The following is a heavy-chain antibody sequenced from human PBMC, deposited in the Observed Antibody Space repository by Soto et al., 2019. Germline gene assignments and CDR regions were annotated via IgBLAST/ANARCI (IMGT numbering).Heavy chain of an antibody. V-gene: IGHV3-66*01. CDR3: ARDAVAATRLYYYYYTDV. CDR2: IYSGGST. Sequence: GGSLRLSCAASGFTVSSNYMSWVRQAPGKGLEWVSVIYSGGSTYYADSVKGRFTISRDNSKNTLYLQMNSLGVEDTAVYYCARDAVAATRLYYYYYTDVWGKGTTVTVSS. J-gene: IGHJ6*03. D-gene: IGHD2-15*01. CDR1: GFTVSSNY.